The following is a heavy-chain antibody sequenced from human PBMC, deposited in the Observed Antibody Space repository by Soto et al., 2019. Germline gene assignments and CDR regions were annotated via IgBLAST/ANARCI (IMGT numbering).Heavy chain of an antibody. CDR2: INQNSSEK. Sequence: GGSLRLSCAASGFTFSSYSMNWVRQAPGKGLEWVANINQNSSEKYYVDSVKGRFTISRDNAKNSLYLQMNSLRAEDTAVYYCAPTPNFDYWGQGTLVTVSS. CDR3: APTPNFDY. CDR1: GFTFSSYS. V-gene: IGHV3-7*01. J-gene: IGHJ4*02.